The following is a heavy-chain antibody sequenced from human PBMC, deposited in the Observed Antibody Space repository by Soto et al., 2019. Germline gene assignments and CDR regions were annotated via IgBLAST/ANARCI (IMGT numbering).Heavy chain of an antibody. D-gene: IGHD1-20*01. CDR3: ARVSRMFYITGPPFDY. Sequence: ASVKVSCKASGYTFTSYGISWVRQAPGQGLEWMGWISAYNGNTNYAQKLQGRVTMTTDTSTSTAYMELRSLRSDDTAVYYCARVSRMFYITGPPFDYWGQGTLVTVSS. CDR1: GYTFTSYG. CDR2: ISAYNGNT. J-gene: IGHJ4*02. V-gene: IGHV1-18*01.